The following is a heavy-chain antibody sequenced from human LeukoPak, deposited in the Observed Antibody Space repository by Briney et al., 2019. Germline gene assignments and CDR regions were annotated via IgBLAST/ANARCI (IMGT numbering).Heavy chain of an antibody. CDR1: GYSFTSYY. D-gene: IGHD3-16*01. J-gene: IGHJ4*02. CDR2: INPNYGGT. CDR3: ARDQGRTADYVWGTYFDY. Sequence: GASVTVSCKASGYSFTSYYIHWVRQAPGQGLDGMGLINPNYGGTAYAQMFKGGVTLTRDTSTSTVYMELSSLKSEDTAVYFCARDQGRTADYVWGTYFDYWGQGALVTVSS. V-gene: IGHV1-46*01.